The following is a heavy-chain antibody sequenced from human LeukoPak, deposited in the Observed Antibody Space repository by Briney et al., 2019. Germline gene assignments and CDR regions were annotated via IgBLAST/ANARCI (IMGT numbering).Heavy chain of an antibody. V-gene: IGHV3-23*01. J-gene: IGHJ4*02. Sequence: GGSLTLSCAASGFTFNTYAMSWVRHAPGKGLEWVSNISYSGDSTDYADSVKGRLIISRDNSKNTLGLQMNSLRAEDTAIYYCARGTLAGYFLGYWGRGTLVTVSS. D-gene: IGHD6-19*01. CDR1: GFTFNTYA. CDR3: ARGTLAGYFLGY. CDR2: ISYSGDST.